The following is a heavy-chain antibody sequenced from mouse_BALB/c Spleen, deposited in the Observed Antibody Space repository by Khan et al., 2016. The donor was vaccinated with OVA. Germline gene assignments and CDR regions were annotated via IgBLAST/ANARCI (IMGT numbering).Heavy chain of an antibody. Sequence: QVQLQQSGAELVKAGASVKMSCKASGYTFTSYWMHWVKQRLGQGLAWFAETNPTNGRTYYNEKFKSKATLTVDKSSSTAYMLLSGPPFEDSAVYYCARIKKIVATYFDYWGQGTTLTVSS. J-gene: IGHJ2*01. CDR1: GYTFTSYW. V-gene: IGHV1S81*02. CDR2: TNPTNGRT. CDR3: ARIKKIVATYFDY. D-gene: IGHD1-1*01.